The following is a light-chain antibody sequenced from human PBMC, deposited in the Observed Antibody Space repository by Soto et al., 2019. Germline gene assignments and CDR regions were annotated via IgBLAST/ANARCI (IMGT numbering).Light chain of an antibody. V-gene: IGKV1-27*01. CDR2: SAS. CDR1: QGIGNS. Sequence: IQMTQSPSSLSASVEDRVIITCRASQGIGNSLAWYQQKAGRVPKLLMHSASTLLSGVPSRFSGSGSGTDFTLTISSLQPEDVATYYCQKYDSVPLTFGQGTKVEIK. J-gene: IGKJ1*01. CDR3: QKYDSVPLT.